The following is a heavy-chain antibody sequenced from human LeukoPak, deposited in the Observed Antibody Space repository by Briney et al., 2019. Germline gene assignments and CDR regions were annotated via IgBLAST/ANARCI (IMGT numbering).Heavy chain of an antibody. J-gene: IGHJ4*02. Sequence: GGSLRLSCAASGFTFSSYAMHWVRQAPGKGLEWVAFIRYDGSNKYYADSVKGRFTISRDNSKNTLYLQMNSLRAEDTAVYYCAKVLRRAGYNYLDYWGQGTLVTVSS. D-gene: IGHD5-24*01. CDR3: AKVLRRAGYNYLDY. CDR2: IRYDGSNK. CDR1: GFTFSSYA. V-gene: IGHV3-30*02.